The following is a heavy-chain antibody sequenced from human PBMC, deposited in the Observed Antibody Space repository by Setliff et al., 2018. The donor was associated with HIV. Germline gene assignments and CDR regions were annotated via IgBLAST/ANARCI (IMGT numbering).Heavy chain of an antibody. CDR2: IYTSGNM. CDR1: GASISSYY. V-gene: IGHV4-4*07. Sequence: PSETLSLTCTVSGASISSYYWNWFRQPAGKGLESLGRIYTSGNMIYNPSLKSRVTMSADTSKNQFSVRLSSVSAADTAVYFCARHVARFDYDTGGYYVSHFDYWGQGTQVTVSS. J-gene: IGHJ4*02. CDR3: ARHVARFDYDTGGYYVSHFDY. D-gene: IGHD3-22*01.